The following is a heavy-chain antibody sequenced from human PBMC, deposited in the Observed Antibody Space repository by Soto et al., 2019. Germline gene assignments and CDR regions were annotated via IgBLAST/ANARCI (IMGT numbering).Heavy chain of an antibody. Sequence: PSETLSLTCAVSCDSISSGYYWAWIRQPPGKGLEWIGNIYHSGTTYYNPSLKSRVTISVDTSKNQFSLKLSSVTAADTAVYYCARSVSSSWAPTYGMDVWGQGTTVTVSS. J-gene: IGHJ6*02. CDR2: IYHSGTT. CDR3: ARSVSSSWAPTYGMDV. CDR1: CDSISSGYY. V-gene: IGHV4-38-2*01. D-gene: IGHD6-13*01.